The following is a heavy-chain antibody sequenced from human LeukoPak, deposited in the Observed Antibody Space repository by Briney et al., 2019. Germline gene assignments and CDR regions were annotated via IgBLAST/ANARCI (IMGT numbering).Heavy chain of an antibody. CDR2: ISAYNGNT. D-gene: IGHD3-9*01. CDR1: GYTFTSYG. CDR3: ARDRGGLRYFDWLSWFDP. Sequence: ASVNVSCKASGYTFTSYGISWVRQAPGQGLDGMGWISAYNGNTNYAQKLQGRVTMTTDTSTSTAYMELRSLRSDDTAVYYCARDRGGLRYFDWLSWFDPWGQGTLVTVSS. J-gene: IGHJ5*02. V-gene: IGHV1-18*01.